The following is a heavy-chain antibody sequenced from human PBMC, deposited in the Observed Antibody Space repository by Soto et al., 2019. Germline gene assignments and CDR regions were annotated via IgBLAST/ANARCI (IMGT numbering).Heavy chain of an antibody. Sequence: QVQLVQSGAEVKKPGASVKVSCKASGYTFTSYGISWVRQAPGQGLEWMGWISAYNGNTNYAQKLQGRVTMTTDTSTSTAYMELRSLRSDDTAVYYCARVVQGDSSGYYISAFDYWGQGTLVTVSS. CDR3: ARVVQGDSSGYYISAFDY. J-gene: IGHJ4*02. D-gene: IGHD3-22*01. V-gene: IGHV1-18*04. CDR2: ISAYNGNT. CDR1: GYTFTSYG.